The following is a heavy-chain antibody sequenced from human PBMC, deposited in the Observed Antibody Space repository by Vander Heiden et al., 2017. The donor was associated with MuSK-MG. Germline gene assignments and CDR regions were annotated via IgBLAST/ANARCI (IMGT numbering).Heavy chain of an antibody. Sequence: QVQLVESGGGVAQPGRSLRLSCEAAAFTFRSYATHWVRQAPGKGLEWVAVISYDGSNKYYADSVKGRFTISRDNSKNTLYLQMNSLRAEDTAVYYCARDSVRSSSADAFDIWGQGTMVTVSS. CDR2: ISYDGSNK. CDR3: ARDSVRSSSADAFDI. J-gene: IGHJ3*02. D-gene: IGHD6-6*01. CDR1: AFTFRSYA. V-gene: IGHV3-30*04.